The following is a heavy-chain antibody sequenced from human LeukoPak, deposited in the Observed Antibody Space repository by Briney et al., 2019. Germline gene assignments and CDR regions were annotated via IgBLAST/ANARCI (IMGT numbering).Heavy chain of an antibody. V-gene: IGHV3-30-3*01. CDR1: GFTFSSYA. D-gene: IGHD3-3*01. J-gene: IGHJ4*02. CDR2: ISYDGSNK. CDR3: ARDQYDTWSRRGNFDS. Sequence: PGGSLRLSCAASGFTFSSYAMHWVRQAPGKGLEWVAVISYDGSNKYYADSVKGRFTISRDNSKNTLYLQVNSLRAEDTAVFYCARDQYDTWSRRGNFDSWGQGTLVIVSS.